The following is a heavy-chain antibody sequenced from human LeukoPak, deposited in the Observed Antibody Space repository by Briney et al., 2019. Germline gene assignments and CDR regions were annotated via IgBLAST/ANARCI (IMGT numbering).Heavy chain of an antibody. J-gene: IGHJ4*02. CDR1: GGSISSYY. D-gene: IGHD4-11*01. CDR2: IYYSGST. Sequence: SETLSLTCSVPGGSISSYYWSWIRQPPGKGLEWIGYIYYSGSTNYNPSLKSRVTISVDTSKNQFSLKLSSVTAADTAVYFCARERTTGREFDYWGQGTLVTVSS. V-gene: IGHV4-59*01. CDR3: ARERTTGREFDY.